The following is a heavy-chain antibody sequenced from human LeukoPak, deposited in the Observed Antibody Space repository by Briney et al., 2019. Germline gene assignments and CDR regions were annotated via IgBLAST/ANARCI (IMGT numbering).Heavy chain of an antibody. D-gene: IGHD3-22*01. Sequence: SETLSLTRTVSGGSISSYYWSWIRQPPGKGLEWIGYTYYSGSTNYNPSLKSRVTISVDTSKNQFSLKLSAVNATDTAVNYCARVGSSGSPIGGFDPWGQGTLVTVSS. V-gene: IGHV4-59*01. CDR2: TYYSGST. CDR1: GGSISSYY. CDR3: ARVGSSGSPIGGFDP. J-gene: IGHJ5*02.